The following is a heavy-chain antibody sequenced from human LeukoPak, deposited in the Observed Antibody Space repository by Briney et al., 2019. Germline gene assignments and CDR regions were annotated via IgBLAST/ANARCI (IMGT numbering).Heavy chain of an antibody. CDR1: GFTFSSYG. CDR2: ISYDGSNR. CDR3: ARDRAWNYFDY. Sequence: GGSLRLSCAASGFTFSSYGMHWVRQAPGKGLEWVAVISYDGSNRYYADSVKGRFTISRDNSKNTLYLQMDSLRAEDTAVYYCARDRAWNYFDYWGQGTLVTVSS. J-gene: IGHJ4*02. V-gene: IGHV3-30*03. D-gene: IGHD3-3*01.